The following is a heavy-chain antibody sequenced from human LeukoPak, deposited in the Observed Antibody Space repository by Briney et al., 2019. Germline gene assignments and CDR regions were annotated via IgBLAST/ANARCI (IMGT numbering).Heavy chain of an antibody. CDR2: ISSSSSYI. V-gene: IGHV3-21*05. CDR1: GFTFSSYS. CDR3: ARDEDYGMDV. J-gene: IGHJ6*02. Sequence: GGSLRLSCAASGFTFSSYSMNWVRQAPGKELEWVSYISSSSSYIYYADSVKGRFTISRDNAKNSLYLQMNSLRAEDTAVYYCARDEDYGMDVWGQGTTVTVSS.